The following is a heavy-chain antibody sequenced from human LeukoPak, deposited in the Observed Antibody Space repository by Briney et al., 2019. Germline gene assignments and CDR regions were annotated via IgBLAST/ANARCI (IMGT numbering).Heavy chain of an antibody. CDR2: IIPILGIA. CDR3: ARGVDYGDYHFDY. CDR1: GGTFSSYA. Sequence: AASVKVPCKASGGTFSSYAISWVRQAPGQGLEWMGRIIPILGIANYAQKFQGRVTITADKSTSTAYMELSSLRSEDTAVYYCARGVDYGDYHFDYWGQGTLVTVSS. D-gene: IGHD4-17*01. V-gene: IGHV1-69*04. J-gene: IGHJ4*02.